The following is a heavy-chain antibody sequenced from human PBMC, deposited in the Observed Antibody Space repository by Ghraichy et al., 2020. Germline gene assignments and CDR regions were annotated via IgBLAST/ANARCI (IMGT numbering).Heavy chain of an antibody. Sequence: ASVKVSCKASGHTSTNYGISWVRQAPGQGLEWMGWISFYNGNTKYAQKFQGRVTMTTDTPTSTAYMELRSLRSDDTAAYYCASHSCSSSNCYANCMCGAYYYTLDVWGQGTTVTVSS. CDR1: GHTSTNYG. D-gene: IGHD2-2*01. J-gene: IGHJ6*02. CDR2: ISFYNGNT. CDR3: ASHSCSSSNCYANCMCGAYYYTLDV. V-gene: IGHV1-18*01.